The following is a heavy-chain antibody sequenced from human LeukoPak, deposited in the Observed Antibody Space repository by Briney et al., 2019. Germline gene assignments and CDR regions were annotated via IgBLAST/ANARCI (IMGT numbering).Heavy chain of an antibody. CDR2: IYYSGST. Sequence: PSETLSLTCAVYGGSFSGYYWSWIRQPPGKGLEWIGYIYYSGSTNYNPSLKSRVTISVDTSKNQFSLKLSSVTAADTAVYYCAREGGGPFDYWGQGTLVTVSS. J-gene: IGHJ4*02. CDR1: GGSFSGYY. D-gene: IGHD4-23*01. V-gene: IGHV4-59*01. CDR3: AREGGGPFDY.